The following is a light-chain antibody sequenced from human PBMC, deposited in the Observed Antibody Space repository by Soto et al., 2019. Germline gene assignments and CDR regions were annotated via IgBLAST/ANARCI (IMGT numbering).Light chain of an antibody. CDR3: QHYNSYSEA. V-gene: IGKV1-5*03. Sequence: DIQMTQSPSSLSASVGDRVSITCQASQDISNYLNWYQQKPGKAPKXXIYKASTLKSGVPSRFSGSGSGTELTLTISSLQPDDFETYYCQHYNSYSEAFGQGTKVDIK. CDR2: KAS. J-gene: IGKJ1*01. CDR1: QDISNY.